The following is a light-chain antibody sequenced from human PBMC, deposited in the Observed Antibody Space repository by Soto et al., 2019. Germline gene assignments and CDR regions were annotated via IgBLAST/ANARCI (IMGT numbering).Light chain of an antibody. CDR1: QSVSSN. J-gene: IGKJ1*01. Sequence: EIVMTQSPATLSVSPGERATLSCRASQSVSSNLAWYQQKPGQAPRLLIYDASTRATGIPARFSGSGSGTEFSLTISSLQSEDFAVYYFQHYNSWPTFGQGTKV. V-gene: IGKV3-15*01. CDR2: DAS. CDR3: QHYNSWPT.